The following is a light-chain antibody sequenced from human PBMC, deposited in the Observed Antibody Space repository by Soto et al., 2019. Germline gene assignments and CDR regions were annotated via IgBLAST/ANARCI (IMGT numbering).Light chain of an antibody. Sequence: DIQMTQSPSSLSASVGDRVTITCRASQGISNCLAWYQQEPGKVPKLLIYDASTLQSGVSSRFSGSGSGTDFTLTISSLQPEDVATYYCQKYDSAPEAFGQGTKVEIK. CDR3: QKYDSAPEA. CDR2: DAS. V-gene: IGKV1-27*01. J-gene: IGKJ1*01. CDR1: QGISNC.